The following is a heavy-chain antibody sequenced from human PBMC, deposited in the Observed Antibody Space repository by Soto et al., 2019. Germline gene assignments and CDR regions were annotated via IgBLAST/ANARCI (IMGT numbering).Heavy chain of an antibody. D-gene: IGHD3-10*01. CDR3: ARDPARRATMVRGVISAYYYYGMDV. CDR1: GGTFSSYA. V-gene: IGHV1-69*13. Sequence: ASVKVSCKASGGTFSSYAISWVRQAPGQGLEWMGGIIPIFGTANYAQKFQGRVTITADESTSTAYMELSSLRSEDTAVYYCARDPARRATMVRGVISAYYYYGMDVWGQGTTVTVSS. J-gene: IGHJ6*02. CDR2: IIPIFGTA.